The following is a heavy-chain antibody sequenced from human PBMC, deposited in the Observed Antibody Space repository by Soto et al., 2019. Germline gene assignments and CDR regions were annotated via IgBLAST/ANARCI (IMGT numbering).Heavy chain of an antibody. CDR2: IYYSGST. D-gene: IGHD3-3*01. J-gene: IGHJ6*02. CDR3: ARDRSKDFWSGYYVELGYGMDV. CDR1: SGSISSGRYY. V-gene: IGHV4-31*03. Sequence: PSEALSLTCTVSSGSISSGRYYWSSIREHPGKGLAWIGYIYYSGSTYYNPSLKSRVTISVDTSKNQFSLKLSPVTAADTAVYYCARDRSKDFWSGYYVELGYGMDVWGQGTTVTVS.